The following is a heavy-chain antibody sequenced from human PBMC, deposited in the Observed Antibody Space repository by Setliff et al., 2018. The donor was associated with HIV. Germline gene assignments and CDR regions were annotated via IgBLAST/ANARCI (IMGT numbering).Heavy chain of an antibody. CDR2: ISYDGSNK. CDR1: EFTFSSYA. CDR3: ARSVIGYYYYGMDV. V-gene: IGHV3-30*01. D-gene: IGHD3-10*01. J-gene: IGHJ6*02. Sequence: GGSLRLSCAASEFTFSSYAMHWVRQALGKGLEWVAVISYDGSNKYYADSVKGRFTISRDNSKNTLYLQMNSLRAEDTAVYYCARSVIGYYYYGMDVWGQGTLVTVSS.